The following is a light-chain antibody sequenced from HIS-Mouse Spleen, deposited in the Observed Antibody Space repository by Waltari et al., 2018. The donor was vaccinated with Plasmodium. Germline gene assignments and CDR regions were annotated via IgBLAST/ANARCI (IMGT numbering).Light chain of an antibody. Sequence: DIQMTQSPSSLSASVGDRITITCQARQDISNYLHWYQQKPGKAPKLLIYDASNLETGVPSRFSASGSGTDFTFYISSLQPEDIATYYCQQYDNLLLYTFGQGTKLEIK. V-gene: IGKV1-33*01. CDR3: QQYDNLLLYT. CDR2: DAS. J-gene: IGKJ2*01. CDR1: QDISNY.